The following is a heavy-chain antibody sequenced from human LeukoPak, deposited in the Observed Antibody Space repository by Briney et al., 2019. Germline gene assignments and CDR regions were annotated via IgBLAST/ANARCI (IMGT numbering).Heavy chain of an antibody. D-gene: IGHD6-19*01. J-gene: IGHJ4*02. CDR1: GGAFSSYA. CDR2: IIPIFGTA. V-gene: IGHV1-69*06. CDR3: ARGSSGWWYYFDY. Sequence: GASVKVSCKASGGAFSSYAISWVRQAPGQGLEWMGGIIPIFGTANYAQKFQGRVTITADKSTSTAYMELSSLRSEDTAVYYCARGSSGWWYYFDYWGQGTLVTVSS.